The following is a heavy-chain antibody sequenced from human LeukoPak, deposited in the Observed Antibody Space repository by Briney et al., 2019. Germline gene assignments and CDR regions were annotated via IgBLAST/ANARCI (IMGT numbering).Heavy chain of an antibody. D-gene: IGHD3-22*01. J-gene: IGHJ4*02. CDR3: ARGRGYYDSSGYWRKLLDY. V-gene: IGHV4-34*01. CDR1: GGSFSGYY. CDR2: INHSGST. Sequence: SETLSLTCAVYGGSFSGYYWSWIRQPPGKGLEWIGEINHSGSTNYNPSLKSRVTISVDTSKNQFSLKLSSVTAADTAVYYCARGRGYYDSSGYWRKLLDYWGQGTLVTVSS.